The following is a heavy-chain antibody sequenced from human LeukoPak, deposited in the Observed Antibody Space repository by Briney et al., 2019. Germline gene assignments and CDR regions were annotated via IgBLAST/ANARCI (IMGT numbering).Heavy chain of an antibody. D-gene: IGHD3-10*01. CDR2: ISGSGGST. V-gene: IGHV3-23*01. CDR3: AKDLVLVWFGDLFAPDY. CDR1: GFTFSSYG. J-gene: IGHJ4*01. Sequence: AGGSLRLSCAASGFTFSSYGMSWVRQAPGKGLEWVSAISGSGGSTYYTDSVKGRFTISRDNSKTTLYLQMNSLRVEDTAVYYCAKDLVLVWFGDLFAPDYWGQGTLVTVSS.